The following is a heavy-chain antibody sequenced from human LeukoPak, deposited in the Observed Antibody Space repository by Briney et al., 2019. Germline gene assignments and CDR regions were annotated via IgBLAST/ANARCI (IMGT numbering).Heavy chain of an antibody. D-gene: IGHD2-2*01. CDR1: GYTLTELS. J-gene: IGHJ4*02. CDR2: FDPEDGET. V-gene: IGHV1-24*01. Sequence: ASVKVSCKVSGYTLTELSMHWVRQATGKGLEWMGGFDPEDGETIYAQKFQGRVTMTEDTSTDTAYMELSSLRSEDTAVYYCATQRGIVVVPGDVAYYFDYWGQGTLVTVSS. CDR3: ATQRGIVVVPGDVAYYFDY.